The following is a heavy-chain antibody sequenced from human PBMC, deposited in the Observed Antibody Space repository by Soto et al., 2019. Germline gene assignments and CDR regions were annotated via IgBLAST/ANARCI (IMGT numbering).Heavy chain of an antibody. D-gene: IGHD3-10*01. J-gene: IGHJ4*02. CDR1: GGSISSSNW. CDR2: IYHSGST. V-gene: IGHV4-4*02. Sequence: QVQLQESGPGLVKPSGTLSLTCAVSGGSISSSNWWSWVRQPPGKGLEWIGEIYHSGSTNYNPSLKGRVTISVDKSKNQFSLKLSSVTAADTAVYYCAIGGGTMVRGGVGFDYWGQGTLVTVSS. CDR3: AIGGGTMVRGGVGFDY.